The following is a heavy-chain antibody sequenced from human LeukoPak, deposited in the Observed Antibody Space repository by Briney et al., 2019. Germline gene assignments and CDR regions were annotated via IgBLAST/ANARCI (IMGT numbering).Heavy chain of an antibody. J-gene: IGHJ6*03. V-gene: IGHV3-23*01. CDR1: GFTFSNCA. CDR2: ISNGGGGT. Sequence: GGSLRLSCAASGFTFSNCAMNWVRQAPGKGLEWVSVISNGGGGTFYADSVKGRFTISRDNSKNTVYLQLNNLRVEDTATYFSAKEPPTILDNFYAYYMDAWGKGTTVIVSS. D-gene: IGHD2/OR15-2a*01. CDR3: AKEPPTILDNFYAYYMDA.